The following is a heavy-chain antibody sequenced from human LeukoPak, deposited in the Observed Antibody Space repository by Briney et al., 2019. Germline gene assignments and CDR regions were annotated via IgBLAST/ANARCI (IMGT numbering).Heavy chain of an antibody. Sequence: GGSLRLSCAASGFTFSSYGMHWVRQAPGKGLEWVAVISYDGSNKYYADSVKGRFTIPRDNSKNTLYLQMNSLRAEDTAVYYCAKDHQWSLYYFDYWGQGTLVTVSS. CDR2: ISYDGSNK. V-gene: IGHV3-30*18. CDR1: GFTFSSYG. J-gene: IGHJ4*02. D-gene: IGHD2-8*01. CDR3: AKDHQWSLYYFDY.